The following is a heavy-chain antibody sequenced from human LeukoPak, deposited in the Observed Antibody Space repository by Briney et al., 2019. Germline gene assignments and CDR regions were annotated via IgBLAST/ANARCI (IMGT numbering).Heavy chain of an antibody. CDR3: ATYERRGFDP. J-gene: IGHJ5*02. CDR2: MNPNDDT. CDR1: GTRDD. V-gene: IGHV1-8*01. D-gene: IGHD2-8*01. Sequence: ASVKVSCKTSGTRDDINWVRQAAGQGPEWVGWMNPNDDTGYAQKFQGRVTFTRNTSLRTVYMELRSLTFEDTAVYYCATYERRGFDPWGQGTLVTVSS.